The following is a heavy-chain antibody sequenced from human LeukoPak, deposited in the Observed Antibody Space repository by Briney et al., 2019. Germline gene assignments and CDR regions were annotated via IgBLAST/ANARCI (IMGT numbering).Heavy chain of an antibody. J-gene: IGHJ4*02. CDR3: ARVVGLQDIVVVPAAVLFDY. V-gene: IGHV1-2*02. D-gene: IGHD2-2*01. CDR2: INPLSGGT. CDR1: GYTFSDYY. Sequence: GASVKVSCTASGYTFSDYYMHWVRQAPGQGLEWMGWINPLSGGTNYAQKFQGRVTMTRDTSISTAYMELSRLISGDTAVYYWARVVGLQDIVVVPAAVLFDYWGQGTLVTVSS.